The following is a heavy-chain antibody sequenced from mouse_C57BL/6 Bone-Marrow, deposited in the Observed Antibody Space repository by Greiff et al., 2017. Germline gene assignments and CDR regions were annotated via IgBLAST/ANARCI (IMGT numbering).Heavy chain of an antibody. Sequence: VQLKQSGPGLVQPSQSLSITCTVSGFSLTSYGVHWVRQSPGKGLEWLGVIWSGGSTDYNAAFISRLSISKDNSKSQVFFKMNSLQADDTAIYYCARINSYYYGSSYAMDYWGQGTSVTVSS. CDR1: GFSLTSYG. J-gene: IGHJ4*01. V-gene: IGHV2-2*01. CDR2: IWSGGST. CDR3: ARINSYYYGSSYAMDY. D-gene: IGHD1-1*01.